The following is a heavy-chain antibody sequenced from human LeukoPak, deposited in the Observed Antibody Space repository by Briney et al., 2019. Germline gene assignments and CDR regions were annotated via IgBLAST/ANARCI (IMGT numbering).Heavy chain of an antibody. Sequence: GGSLRLSCAASGFTFGSYAMNWVRQAPGKGLEWVSGINFSGGSTYYADSVKGRFTISRDNPKNTLYLQMNSPRAEDTAVYYCVKGYMIRENWFDPWGQGTLVTVSS. CDR1: GFTFGSYA. CDR3: VKGYMIRENWFDP. V-gene: IGHV3-23*01. J-gene: IGHJ5*02. D-gene: IGHD3-22*01. CDR2: INFSGGST.